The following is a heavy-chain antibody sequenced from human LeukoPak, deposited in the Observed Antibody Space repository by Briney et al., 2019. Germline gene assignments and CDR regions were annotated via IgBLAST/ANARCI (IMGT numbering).Heavy chain of an antibody. CDR1: GGSISSYY. J-gene: IGHJ6*02. Sequence: SETLSLTCTVSGGSISSYYWSWIRQPPGKGLEWIGYIYYSGSTNYNPSLKSRVTISVDTSKNQFSLKLSSVTAADTAVYYCARGKLWFGELIIGYYYYGMDVWGQGTTVTVSS. V-gene: IGHV4-59*01. CDR3: ARGKLWFGELIIGYYYYGMDV. D-gene: IGHD3-10*01. CDR2: IYYSGST.